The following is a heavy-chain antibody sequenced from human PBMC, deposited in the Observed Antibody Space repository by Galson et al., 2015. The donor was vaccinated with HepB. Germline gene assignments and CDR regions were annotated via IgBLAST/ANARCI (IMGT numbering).Heavy chain of an antibody. CDR1: GYTFTSYG. Sequence: SVKVSCKASGYTFTSYGISWVRQAPGQGLEWMGWISAYNGNTNYAQKLQGRVTMTTDTSTSTAYMELRSLRSDDTAVYYCAAEWGSYRRRGLVYWGQGTLVTVSS. J-gene: IGHJ4*02. D-gene: IGHD3-16*02. V-gene: IGHV1-18*01. CDR2: ISAYNGNT. CDR3: AAEWGSYRRRGLVY.